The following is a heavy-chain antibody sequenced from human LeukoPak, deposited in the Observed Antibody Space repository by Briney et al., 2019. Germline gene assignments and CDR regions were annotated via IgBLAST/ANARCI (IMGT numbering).Heavy chain of an antibody. CDR2: INHSGST. CDR1: GGSFSGYY. CDR3: ARQGLYDFWSANYYYGMDV. D-gene: IGHD3-3*01. J-gene: IGHJ6*02. V-gene: IGHV4-34*01. Sequence: SETLSLTCAVYGGSFSGYYWSWIRQPPGKGLEWIGEINHSGSTNYNPSLKSRVTISVDTSKNQFSLKLSSVTAADTAVYYCARQGLYDFWSANYYYGMDVWGQGTTVTVSS.